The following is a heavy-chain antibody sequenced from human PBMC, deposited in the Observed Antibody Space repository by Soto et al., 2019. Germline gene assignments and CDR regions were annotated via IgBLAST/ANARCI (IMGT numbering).Heavy chain of an antibody. V-gene: IGHV3-21*01. CDR3: ARDFVVVPAAIGDY. CDR2: ISGSSDNI. CDR1: GFTFSSYS. Sequence: GGSLRLSCVASGFTFSSYSMNWVRQAPGKGLEWVSSISGSSDNIYYADSVQGRFTISRDNAKTSLYLQMDSLRAEDTAVYYCARDFVVVPAAIGDYWGPGTLVTVSS. J-gene: IGHJ4*02. D-gene: IGHD2-2*01.